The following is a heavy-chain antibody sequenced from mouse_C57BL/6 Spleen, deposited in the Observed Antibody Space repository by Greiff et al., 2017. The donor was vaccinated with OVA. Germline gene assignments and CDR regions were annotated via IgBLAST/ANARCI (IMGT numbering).Heavy chain of an antibody. J-gene: IGHJ1*03. Sequence: QVQLQQPGAELVMPGASVKLSCKASGYTFTSYWMHWVKQRPGQGLEWIGEIDPSDSYTNYNQKFKGKSTLTVDKSSSTAYMQLSSLTSEDSAVYYCARVSTAVVATGYFDVWGTGTTVTVSS. D-gene: IGHD1-1*01. CDR1: GYTFTSYW. CDR3: ARVSTAVVATGYFDV. V-gene: IGHV1-69*01. CDR2: IDPSDSYT.